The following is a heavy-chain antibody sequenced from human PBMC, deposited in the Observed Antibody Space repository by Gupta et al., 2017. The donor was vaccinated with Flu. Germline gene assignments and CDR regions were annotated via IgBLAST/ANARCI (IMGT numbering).Heavy chain of an antibody. CDR1: GFTFSSSY. J-gene: IGHJ4*02. D-gene: IGHD4-17*01. CDR3: ATVTTGC. CDR2: INPDGSST. Sequence: EVQLVESGGGLVQPGGSLRLSCAASGFTFSSSYLQWVRQAPGKGLVWVSRINPDGSSTTYADSVKDRFTISRDNAKNTLYLQMNSLRADDTAVYYCATVTTGCWGQGTLVTVSS. V-gene: IGHV3-74*01.